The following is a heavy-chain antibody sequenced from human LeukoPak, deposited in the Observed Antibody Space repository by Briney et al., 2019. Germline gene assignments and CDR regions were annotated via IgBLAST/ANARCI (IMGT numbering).Heavy chain of an antibody. Sequence: SVKVSCKASGYTFTSYGISWVRQAPGQGLEWMGWISAYNGNTNYAQKLQGRVTMTTDTSTSTAYMELRSLRSDDTAVYYCARAGYCSSTSCYQPPFDYWGQGTLVTVSS. J-gene: IGHJ4*02. CDR1: GYTFTSYG. CDR3: ARAGYCSSTSCYQPPFDY. D-gene: IGHD2-2*01. V-gene: IGHV1-18*01. CDR2: ISAYNGNT.